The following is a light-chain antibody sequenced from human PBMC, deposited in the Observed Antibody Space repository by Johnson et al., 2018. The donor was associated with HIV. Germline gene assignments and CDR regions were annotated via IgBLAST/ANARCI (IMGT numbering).Light chain of an antibody. V-gene: IGLV1-51*02. CDR1: SSNIGSNY. Sequence: QSVLTQPPSVSAAPGREVTISCSGSSSNIGSNYVSWYQQLPGTAPKLLIYENNKRPSGIPDRFSGSKSGTSATLGITGLQPGDEADYYCGTWDSSLSVYVFGAATKVAVL. CDR3: GTWDSSLSVYV. CDR2: ENN. J-gene: IGLJ1*01.